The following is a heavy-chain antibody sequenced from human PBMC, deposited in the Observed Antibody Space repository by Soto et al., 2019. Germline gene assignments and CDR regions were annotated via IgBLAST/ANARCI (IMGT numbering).Heavy chain of an antibody. CDR3: ARVGLVPDNNWFDP. D-gene: IGHD6-6*01. Sequence: EVQPVESGGGSVQPGGSLRLSCVVSGLTFSTYSMNWVRQAPGKGLEWVAYISSGSITIYYADSVKGRFTISRDDAKNSLYLQMNSLRDEDSAVYYCARVGLVPDNNWFDPWGQGTLGTVSA. V-gene: IGHV3-48*02. CDR2: ISSGSITI. CDR1: GLTFSTYS. J-gene: IGHJ5*02.